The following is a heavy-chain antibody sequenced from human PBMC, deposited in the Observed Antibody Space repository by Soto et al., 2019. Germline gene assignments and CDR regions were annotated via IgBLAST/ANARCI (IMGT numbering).Heavy chain of an antibody. CDR3: AKDRYDFWSGSHYYSYYMDV. Sequence: EVQLLESGGGLVQPGGSLRLSCAASGFTFSSYAMSWVRQAPGKGLEWVAAISGSGGSTYYADSVKGRFTISRDNSKNTLYLQMNSLRAEDTAVYYCAKDRYDFWSGSHYYSYYMDVWGKGTTVTVSS. CDR1: GFTFSSYA. J-gene: IGHJ6*03. V-gene: IGHV3-23*01. CDR2: ISGSGGST. D-gene: IGHD3-3*01.